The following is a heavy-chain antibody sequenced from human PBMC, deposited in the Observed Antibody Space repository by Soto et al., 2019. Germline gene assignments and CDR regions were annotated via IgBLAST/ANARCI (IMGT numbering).Heavy chain of an antibody. CDR2: ISYDGSNK. Sequence: QVQLVESGGGVVQPGRSLRLSCAASGFTFSSYAMHWVRQAPGKGLEWVAVISYDGSNKYYADSVKGRFTISRDNSKNTLYLQMNSLRAEDTAVYYCARSFMVRGVIAPYGMDVWGQGTTVTVSS. V-gene: IGHV3-30-3*01. J-gene: IGHJ6*02. CDR1: GFTFSSYA. D-gene: IGHD3-10*01. CDR3: ARSFMVRGVIAPYGMDV.